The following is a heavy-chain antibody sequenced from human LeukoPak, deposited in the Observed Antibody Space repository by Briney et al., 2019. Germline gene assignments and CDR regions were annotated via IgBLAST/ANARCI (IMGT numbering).Heavy chain of an antibody. CDR3: ASCSSTDCY. D-gene: IGHD2-2*01. CDR1: AFTFSSYW. Sequence: GGSLRLPCAASAFTFSSYWMHWVRQAPGKGLEWVSFITGSSSTIYYADSVKGRFTISRDNAKNSLYLQMNSLRAEDTAVYYCASCSSTDCYWGQGTLVTVSS. CDR2: ITGSSSTI. V-gene: IGHV3-48*01. J-gene: IGHJ4*02.